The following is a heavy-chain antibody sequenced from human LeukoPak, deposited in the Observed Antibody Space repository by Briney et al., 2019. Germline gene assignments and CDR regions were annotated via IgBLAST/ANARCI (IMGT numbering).Heavy chain of an antibody. CDR2: INAYNGNT. CDR3: ARAGSGFYGALLQRYYYYGMDV. D-gene: IGHD2/OR15-2a*01. V-gene: IGHV1-18*01. J-gene: IGHJ6*02. CDR1: GYTFTSYG. Sequence: ASVKVSCKASGYTFTSYGISWVRRAPGQGLEWMGWINAYNGNTNYAQKLQGRVTMTTDTSTSTAYMELRSLRSDDTAVYYCARAGSGFYGALLQRYYYYGMDVWGQGTTVTVSS.